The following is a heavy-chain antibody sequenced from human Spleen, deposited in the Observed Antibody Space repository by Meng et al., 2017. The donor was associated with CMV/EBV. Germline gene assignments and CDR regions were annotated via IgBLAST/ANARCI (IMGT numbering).Heavy chain of an antibody. V-gene: IGHV1-18*01. CDR2: ISGYDGNT. CDR1: GYIFTKYA. Sequence: ASVKVSCKTSGYIFTKYAISWVRQAPGQGPEWMGWISGYDGNTYYAQKFQGRVIMTIDTSTRTGYMEMRSLRSNDTAVYYCARVFCSSTSCYRRDYYYYGMDVWGQGTTVTVSS. D-gene: IGHD2-2*01. J-gene: IGHJ6*02. CDR3: ARVFCSSTSCYRRDYYYYGMDV.